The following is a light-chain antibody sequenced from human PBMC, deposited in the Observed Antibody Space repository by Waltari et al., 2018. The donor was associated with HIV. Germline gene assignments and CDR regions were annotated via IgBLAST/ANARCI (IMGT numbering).Light chain of an antibody. V-gene: IGKV3-15*01. CDR1: ESVNSN. CDR3: LHYNNWPPRLT. Sequence: EIVLTQPPATLSVSPGRRATLSCRASESVNSNLAWYQHKPGQAPRLLIYGTSTRAAGLPARFSVSGSGTEFTLTITSLQSEDFAVYYCLHYNNWPPRLTFGGGTKVEIK. J-gene: IGKJ4*01. CDR2: GTS.